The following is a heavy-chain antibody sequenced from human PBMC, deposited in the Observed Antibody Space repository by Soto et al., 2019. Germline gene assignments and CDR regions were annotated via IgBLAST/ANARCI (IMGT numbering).Heavy chain of an antibody. CDR1: GFTFSSYW. D-gene: IGHD1-26*01. CDR2: IKKDGSET. Sequence: EVQLVESGGGLVQPGGSLRLSCAASGFTFSSYWMSWVRQAPGMGLEWLAIIKKDGSETHYVDAVKGRFTISRDNAKNSLFLQMSSLRTDGTAVDYGERGAGWESDYWGQGTLVIGSS. CDR3: ERGAGWESDY. V-gene: IGHV3-7*03. J-gene: IGHJ4*02.